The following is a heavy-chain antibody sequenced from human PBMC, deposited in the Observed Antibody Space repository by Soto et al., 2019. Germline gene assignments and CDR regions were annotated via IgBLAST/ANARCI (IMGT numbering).Heavy chain of an antibody. Sequence: EASVKVSCKASGYTFTSYGISWVRQAPGQGLEWMGWISAYNGNTNYAQKLQGRVTMTTDTSTSTAYMELRSLRSDDTAVYYCARRTIFGVIWWFDPWGQGTLVTVSS. CDR2: ISAYNGNT. V-gene: IGHV1-18*01. CDR3: ARRTIFGVIWWFDP. D-gene: IGHD3-3*01. J-gene: IGHJ5*02. CDR1: GYTFTSYG.